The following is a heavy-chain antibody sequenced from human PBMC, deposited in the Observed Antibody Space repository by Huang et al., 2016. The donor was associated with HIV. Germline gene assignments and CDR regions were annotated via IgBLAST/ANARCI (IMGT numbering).Heavy chain of an antibody. CDR3: ARDSPLLGVVIVVVPTAPNALDI. CDR1: GYTFTSYG. Sequence: QVQLVQSGVEVKKPGASVKVSCKASGYTFTSYGISWVRPSPGQGIVLRVWISTYNRGTNNEQNVQGRGTMNTDTSTSTAYMELRSLRSDDTAVYYCARDSPLLGVVIVVVPTAPNALDIWGQGTMVTVSS. J-gene: IGHJ3*02. V-gene: IGHV1-18*01. D-gene: IGHD2-2*01. CDR2: ISTYNRGT.